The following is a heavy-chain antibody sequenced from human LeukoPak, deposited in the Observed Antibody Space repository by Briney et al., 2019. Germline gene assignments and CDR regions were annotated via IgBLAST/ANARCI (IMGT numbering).Heavy chain of an antibody. J-gene: IGHJ6*02. V-gene: IGHV1-8*01. CDR2: MKPNSGNT. Sequence: ASLKVSCKASGYTFTSYDINWVRQATGPGLEWMGWMKPNSGNTGYAQKFQGRVTMTRNTSISTAYMELGSLRSEDTAVYYWARGHATMWFGELLGKLTRYGMDVWGQGTTVTVSS. CDR1: GYTFTSYD. D-gene: IGHD3-10*01. CDR3: ARGHATMWFGELLGKLTRYGMDV.